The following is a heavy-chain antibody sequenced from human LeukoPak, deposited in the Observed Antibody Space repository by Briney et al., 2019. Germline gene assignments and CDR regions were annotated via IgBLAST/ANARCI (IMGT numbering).Heavy chain of an antibody. CDR2: IYYSGST. Sequence: PSETLSLTCTVSGGSISSSSYYWGWIRQPPGKGLEWIGSIYYSGSTYYNPSLKSRVTISVDTSKNKFSLKLSSVTAADTAVYYCARTDYDFWSGSPYYFDYWGQGTLVTVSS. D-gene: IGHD3-3*01. V-gene: IGHV4-39*01. CDR3: ARTDYDFWSGSPYYFDY. CDR1: GGSISSSSYY. J-gene: IGHJ4*02.